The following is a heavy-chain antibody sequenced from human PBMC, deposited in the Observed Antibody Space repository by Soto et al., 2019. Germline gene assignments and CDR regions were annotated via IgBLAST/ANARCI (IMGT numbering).Heavy chain of an antibody. Sequence: ASVKVSCKASGYTFTSYDINWVRQATGQGLEWMGWMNPNSGNTGYAQKFQGRVTMTRNTSISTAYMELSSLRSEDTAVYYCAREGSSYGYYYCYGMDVWGQGTTVTVSS. D-gene: IGHD5-18*01. V-gene: IGHV1-8*01. CDR3: AREGSSYGYYYCYGMDV. CDR2: MNPNSGNT. CDR1: GYTFTSYD. J-gene: IGHJ6*02.